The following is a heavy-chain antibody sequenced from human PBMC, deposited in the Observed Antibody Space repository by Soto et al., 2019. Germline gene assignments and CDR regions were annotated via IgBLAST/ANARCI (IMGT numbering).Heavy chain of an antibody. D-gene: IGHD6-19*01. V-gene: IGHV1-3*01. CDR3: AIDRYSSGWYGVGANDAFDI. CDR2: INAGNGNK. Sequence: EASMKVSCKASGYTFTSYAMHWVRQAPGQRLEWKGRINAGNGNKKYSQKIQGRVTITRDTSASTAYLELSSLRSEDMAVYYCAIDRYSSGWYGVGANDAFDIWGQGTMVTVSS. J-gene: IGHJ3*02. CDR1: GYTFTSYA.